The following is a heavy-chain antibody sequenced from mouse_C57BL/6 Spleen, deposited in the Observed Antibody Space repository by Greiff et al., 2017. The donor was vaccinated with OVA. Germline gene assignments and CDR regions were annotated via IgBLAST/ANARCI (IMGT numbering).Heavy chain of an antibody. V-gene: IGHV1-80*01. Sequence: VQLQQSGAELVKPGASVKISCKASGYAFSSYWMNWVKQRPGKGLEWIGQIYPGDGDTNYNGKFKGKATLTADKSSSTAYMQLSSLTSEDSAVYFCARSYYDYDGIYAMDYWGQGTSVTVSS. J-gene: IGHJ4*01. CDR2: IYPGDGDT. D-gene: IGHD2-4*01. CDR1: GYAFSSYW. CDR3: ARSYYDYDGIYAMDY.